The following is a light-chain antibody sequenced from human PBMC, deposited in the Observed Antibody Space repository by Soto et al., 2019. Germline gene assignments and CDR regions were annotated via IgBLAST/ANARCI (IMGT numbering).Light chain of an antibody. J-gene: IGKJ4*01. CDR2: AAS. CDR1: ETVRSN. Sequence: RVMTQSPDTLSVSPGERATLSCRASETVRSNLAWYQQKPGQAPRLLIYAASTRATGIPARFIGSGSGTEFTLTISSLQSEDFAVYYCQQYGNWPLLTFGGGTKV. V-gene: IGKV3D-15*01. CDR3: QQYGNWPLLT.